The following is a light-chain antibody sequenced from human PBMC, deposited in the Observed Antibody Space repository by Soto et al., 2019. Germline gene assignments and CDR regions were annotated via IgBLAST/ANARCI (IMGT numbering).Light chain of an antibody. J-gene: IGLJ1*01. V-gene: IGLV2-11*01. Sequence: QSALTQPRSVSGSPGQSVTISCTGTSSDVGGYNYVSWYQEQPGKAPKLMIYDVSKRPSGVPDRFSGSKSGNTASLTISGLQAEDEADYSCAAWDDSLNALFGTGTKLTVL. CDR3: AAWDDSLNAL. CDR1: SSDVGGYNY. CDR2: DVS.